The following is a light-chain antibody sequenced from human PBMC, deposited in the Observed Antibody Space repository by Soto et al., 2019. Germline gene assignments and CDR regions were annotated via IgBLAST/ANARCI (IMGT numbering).Light chain of an antibody. Sequence: QSVLTQPPSVSGAPGQRVTISCTGRSSNIGAGYDVHWYQQLPGTAPKLLIYGNSNRPSGVPDRFSGSKSGTSASLAITGLQAEDEADFYCQSHDSSLSDYVFGTGTKVTVL. CDR3: QSHDSSLSDYV. J-gene: IGLJ1*01. CDR2: GNS. V-gene: IGLV1-40*01. CDR1: SSNIGAGYD.